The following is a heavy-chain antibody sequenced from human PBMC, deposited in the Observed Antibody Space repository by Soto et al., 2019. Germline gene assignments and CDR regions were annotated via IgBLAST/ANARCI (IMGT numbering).Heavy chain of an antibody. Sequence: EVHLVQSGAEVKKPGESLKISCQASGYSFTSHWIGWVRQMPGKGLEWMGVIYPADSDTRYSPSFQGRITISADNSISTAYLQWSHLEASDTAIYYCARHPPTYTDTELDNWGQGILVTVSS. CDR1: GYSFTSHW. D-gene: IGHD1-7*01. CDR2: IYPADSDT. J-gene: IGHJ3*01. V-gene: IGHV5-51*01. CDR3: ARHPPTYTDTELDN.